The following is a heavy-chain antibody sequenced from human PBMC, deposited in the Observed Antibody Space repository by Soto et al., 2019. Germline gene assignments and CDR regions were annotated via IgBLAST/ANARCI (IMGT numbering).Heavy chain of an antibody. D-gene: IGHD5-12*01. CDR3: AHVYWATSGPRYYFDY. Sequence: PTLVNPTETLTLTCTFSRFSLRNNRVGVGWISQPPRKALEWLALIYWDDDKRYSPSLKSRLTITKDTSRNQVVVTMTNMDPVDTATYYCAHVYWATSGPRYYFDYWGQGSLVTVSS. V-gene: IGHV2-5*02. CDR2: IYWDDDK. J-gene: IGHJ4*02. CDR1: RFSLRNNRVG.